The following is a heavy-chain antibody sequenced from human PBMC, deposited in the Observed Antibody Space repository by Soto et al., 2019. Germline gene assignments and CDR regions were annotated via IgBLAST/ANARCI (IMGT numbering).Heavy chain of an antibody. V-gene: IGHV1-69*04. D-gene: IGHD6-19*01. CDR1: GVSFSDST. CDR2: IIPILGIP. CDR3: GTDSVSDWRPGVGY. Sequence: QVLLVQSGAEVKKPGSSVKVSCKASGVSFSDSTISWVRQAPGQGLEWMGKIIPILGIPNFAQKFQGRVTITAAKSTSTAYMELSSLRSEDTAVYYCGTDSVSDWRPGVGYWGQGTLVTVSS. J-gene: IGHJ4*02.